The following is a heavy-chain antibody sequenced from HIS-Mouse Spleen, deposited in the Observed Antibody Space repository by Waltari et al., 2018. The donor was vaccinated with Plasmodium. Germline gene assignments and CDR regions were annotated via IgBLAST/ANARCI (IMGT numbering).Heavy chain of an antibody. J-gene: IGHJ4*02. CDR3: ARDRSAAALLGY. D-gene: IGHD6-13*01. V-gene: IGHV3-21*01. Sequence: EVQLVESGGGLVKPGGSLRLSCAASGFTFSSYSMNWVRQAPGKGVEWGSSISSSSSYIYYADSVKGRFTISRDNAKNSLYLQMNSLRAEDTAVYYCARDRSAAALLGYWGQGTLVTVSS. CDR2: ISSSSSYI. CDR1: GFTFSSYS.